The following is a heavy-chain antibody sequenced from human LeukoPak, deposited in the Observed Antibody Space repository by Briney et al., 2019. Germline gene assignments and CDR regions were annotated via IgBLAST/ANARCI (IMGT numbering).Heavy chain of an antibody. V-gene: IGHV3-23*01. CDR3: AKEPYDYVCGSYGFLGFDY. D-gene: IGHD3-16*02. J-gene: IGHJ4*02. Sequence: GGSLRLSCAASGFTFSSYAMSWVRQAPGKGLEWVSAISGSGGSTYYADSVKGRFTISRDNSKNTLYLQMNSLRAEDTAVYYCAKEPYDYVCGSYGFLGFDYWGQGTLVTVSS. CDR1: GFTFSSYA. CDR2: ISGSGGST.